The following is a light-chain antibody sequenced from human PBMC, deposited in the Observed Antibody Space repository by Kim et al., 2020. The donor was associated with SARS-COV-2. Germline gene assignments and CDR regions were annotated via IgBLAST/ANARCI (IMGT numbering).Light chain of an antibody. CDR1: GGDSTDA. J-gene: IGLJ3*02. CDR2: LNSDGSH. Sequence: GASVKLARTQSGGDSTDANAGHRQQPEKGPRYLMKLNSDGSHSKGDAIRDRCSGSGYGAERYLTMTSLQSEDEADYYWQAWASDIVFGGGTQLTVL. CDR3: QAWASDIV. V-gene: IGLV4-69*01.